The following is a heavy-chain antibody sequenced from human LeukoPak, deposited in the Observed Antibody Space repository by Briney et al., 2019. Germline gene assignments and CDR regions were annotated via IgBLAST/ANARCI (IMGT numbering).Heavy chain of an antibody. CDR1: GFTFSSYS. CDR2: ISTSGNTV. J-gene: IGHJ4*02. V-gene: IGHV3-48*01. CDR3: ARDSGHHYDRLDC. D-gene: IGHD3-16*01. Sequence: PGGSLRLSCTASGFTFSSYSMNWIRQAPGKGLEWVSYISTSGNTVYYADSVMGRFTISRDNADNSLYLQMNSLRAEDTAVYFCARDSGHHYDRLDCWGKGTLVTVSS.